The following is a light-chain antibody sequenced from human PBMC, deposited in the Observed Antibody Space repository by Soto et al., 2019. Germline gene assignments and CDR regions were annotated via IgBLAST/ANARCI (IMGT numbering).Light chain of an antibody. Sequence: EIVMTQSPATLSVSPGDRVTLSCRASQSVSSNLAWYQQKPGKAPRLLIYGAFSRATGIPARFSGSGSGTEVTLTISSLQSEDFAVYYCQQYKNWPPLTFGGGTKVEIK. J-gene: IGKJ4*01. V-gene: IGKV3-15*01. CDR1: QSVSSN. CDR2: GAF. CDR3: QQYKNWPPLT.